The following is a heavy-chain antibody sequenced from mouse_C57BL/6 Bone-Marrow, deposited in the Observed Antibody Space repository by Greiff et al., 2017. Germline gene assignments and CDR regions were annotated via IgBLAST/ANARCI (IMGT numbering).Heavy chain of an antibody. CDR3: ARSYDYDDYTMDY. J-gene: IGHJ4*01. Sequence: QVPLQQPGAELVKPGASVKLSCKASGYTFTNYWMHWVTQRPGQGLEWIGMMHPNGGSPDYNEKCKSEATLSVDKSSRTAYMELSSLTSEDSAVYYCARSYDYDDYTMDYWGQGTSVTVSS. D-gene: IGHD2-4*01. CDR2: MHPNGGSP. CDR1: GYTFTNYW. V-gene: IGHV1-64*01.